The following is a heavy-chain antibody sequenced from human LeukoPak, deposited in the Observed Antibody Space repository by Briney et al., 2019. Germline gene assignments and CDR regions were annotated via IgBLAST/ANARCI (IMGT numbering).Heavy chain of an antibody. CDR2: INHSGST. Sequence: SETLSLTCAVYGGSFSGYYWSWTRQLPGKGLEWIGEINHSGSTNYNPSLKSRVTISVDTSKNQFSLKLRSVTAADTAVYYCARETSQKGAHYMDVWGKGTTVTISS. V-gene: IGHV4-34*01. J-gene: IGHJ6*03. CDR1: GGSFSGYY. D-gene: IGHD3-16*01. CDR3: ARETSQKGAHYMDV.